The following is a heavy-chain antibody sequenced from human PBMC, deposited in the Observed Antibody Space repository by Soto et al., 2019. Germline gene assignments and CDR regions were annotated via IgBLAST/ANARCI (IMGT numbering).Heavy chain of an antibody. CDR1: GFTFSDYY. Sequence: PGGSLRLSCAASGFTFSDYYMSLIRQAPGKGLEWVSYISSSGSTIYYADSVKGRFTISRDNAKNSLYLQMNSLRAEDTAVYYCAGTDSGYVRLEFDYWGQGTLVTVSS. J-gene: IGHJ4*02. CDR3: AGTDSGYVRLEFDY. D-gene: IGHD5-12*01. V-gene: IGHV3-11*01. CDR2: ISSSGSTI.